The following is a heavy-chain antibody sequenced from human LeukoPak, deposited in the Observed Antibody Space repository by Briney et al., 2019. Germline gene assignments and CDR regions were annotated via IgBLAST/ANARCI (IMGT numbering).Heavy chain of an antibody. CDR1: GGSISSGGYY. Sequence: SETLSLNCTVSGGSISSGGYYWSWIRQHPGKGLEWIGYIYYSGSTYYNPSLKSRVTISVDTSKNQFSLKLSSVTAADTAVYYCARGATVVTYIDLWGRGTLVTVSS. J-gene: IGHJ2*01. D-gene: IGHD4-23*01. CDR2: IYYSGST. V-gene: IGHV4-31*03. CDR3: ARGATVVTYIDL.